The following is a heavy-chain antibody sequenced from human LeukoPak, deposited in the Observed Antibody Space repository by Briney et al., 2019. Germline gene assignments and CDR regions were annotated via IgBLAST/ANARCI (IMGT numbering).Heavy chain of an antibody. D-gene: IGHD2-2*01. CDR3: ARDVYCSSTSCQDDAFDI. J-gene: IGHJ3*02. Sequence: ASAKVSCKASGYTFTAYYMHWVRQAPGQGLEWMGRINPNSGGTNYAQKFQGRVTMTRDTSISTAYMELSRLKSDDTAVYYCARDVYCSSTSCQDDAFDIWGQGTMVTVSS. CDR2: INPNSGGT. V-gene: IGHV1-2*06. CDR1: GYTFTAYY.